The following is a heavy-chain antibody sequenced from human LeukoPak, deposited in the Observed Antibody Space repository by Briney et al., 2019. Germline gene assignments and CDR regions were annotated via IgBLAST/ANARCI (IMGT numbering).Heavy chain of an antibody. CDR3: ARAFFGGAFDI. D-gene: IGHD3-3*01. J-gene: IGHJ3*02. V-gene: IGHV3-21*01. Sequence: GGSLRLSCAASGFTFSSYSMNWVRQAPGKGLEWASSISSSSSYIYYADSVKGRFTISRDNAKNSLYLQMNSLRAEDTAVYYCARAFFGGAFDIWGQGTMVTVSS. CDR2: ISSSSSYI. CDR1: GFTFSSYS.